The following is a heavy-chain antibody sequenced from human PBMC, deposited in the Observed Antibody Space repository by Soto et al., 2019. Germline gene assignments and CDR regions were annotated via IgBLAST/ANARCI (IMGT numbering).Heavy chain of an antibody. CDR1: GGSMRNYF. CDR3: AAGEASSRNLAPYYLDS. V-gene: IGHV4-59*01. Sequence: SETLSLTCTVSGGSMRNYFWTWIRQPPGKGLEWIGYIHYSGTTSFFPSYTPSLRSRVTISEDTSKNQFSLKLLSVTTADTAVYFCAAGEASSRNLAPYYLDSWGQGTLVTVSS. D-gene: IGHD6-13*01. CDR2: IHYSGTT. J-gene: IGHJ4*02.